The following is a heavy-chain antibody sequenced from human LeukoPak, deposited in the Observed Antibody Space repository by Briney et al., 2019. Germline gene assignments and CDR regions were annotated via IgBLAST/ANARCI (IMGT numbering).Heavy chain of an antibody. V-gene: IGHV1-2*02. J-gene: IGHJ4*02. CDR1: GYTFTGYY. Sequence: ASVKVSCKASGYTFTGYYMHWVRQAPGQGLEWMGWINPNSGGTNYAQKFQGRVTMTRDTSISTAYMELSRLRSDDTAVYYCARAGLDLRIAARPWYFDYWGQGTLVTVSS. D-gene: IGHD6-6*01. CDR3: ARAGLDLRIAARPWYFDY. CDR2: INPNSGGT.